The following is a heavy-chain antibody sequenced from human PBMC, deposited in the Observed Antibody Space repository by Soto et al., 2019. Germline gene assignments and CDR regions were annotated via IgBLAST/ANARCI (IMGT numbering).Heavy chain of an antibody. CDR3: AKPWVPIRTGRPPRFDY. CDR2: ISDSGDNT. CDR1: EFTFSTYA. V-gene: IGHV3-23*01. J-gene: IGHJ4*02. Sequence: ELNLLEIGGGLVQPGGSLRLSCAASEFTFSTYAMTWVRQAPGRGLQWVATISDSGDNTYYAASVKGRFTSSRDNSRNTLYLLMNNLRAEDTALYSCAKPWVPIRTGRPPRFDYWGRGTLVTVSS. D-gene: IGHD6-6*01.